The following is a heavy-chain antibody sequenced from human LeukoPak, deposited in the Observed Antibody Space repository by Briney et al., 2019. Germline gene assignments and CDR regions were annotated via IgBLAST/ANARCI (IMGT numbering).Heavy chain of an antibody. CDR3: AKYSSHGVAGPRGGFDY. CDR1: GFTFDDYA. CDR2: ISWNSGSI. J-gene: IGHJ4*02. D-gene: IGHD2-15*01. Sequence: GGSLRLSCAASGFTFDDYAMHWVRQAPGKGLEWVSGISWNSGSIGYADSVKGRFTISRDNAKNSLYLQMNSLRAEDTALYYCAKYSSHGVAGPRGGFDYWGQGTLVTVSS. V-gene: IGHV3-9*01.